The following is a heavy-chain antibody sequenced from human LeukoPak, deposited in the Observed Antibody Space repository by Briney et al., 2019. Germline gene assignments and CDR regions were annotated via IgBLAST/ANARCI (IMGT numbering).Heavy chain of an antibody. CDR2: ISSSSSYI. V-gene: IGHV3-21*01. CDR3: ARDNGYCSGGSCYGPDAFDI. D-gene: IGHD2-15*01. CDR1: GFTFSSYS. Sequence: GALRLSCAASGFTFSSYSMNWVRQAPGKGLEWVSSISSSSSYIHYADSVKGRFTISRDNAKNSLYLQMNSLRAEDTAVYYCARDNGYCSGGSCYGPDAFDIWGQGTMVTVSS. J-gene: IGHJ3*02.